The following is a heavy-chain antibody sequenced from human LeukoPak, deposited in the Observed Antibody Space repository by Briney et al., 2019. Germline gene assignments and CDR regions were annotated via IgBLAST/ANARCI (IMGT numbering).Heavy chain of an antibody. CDR3: GRELDWLPTLDY. J-gene: IGHJ4*02. CDR1: GFTFTNYW. V-gene: IGHV3-74*01. Sequence: GRCLRPSCAASGFTFTNYWMHWVRQAPGKGLVWVSRINSDGSSTRYADSVKGRFTISRHNAKNTLYLQMNSLRAEDTAVYYCGRELDWLPTLDYWGQGTLVTVSS. CDR2: INSDGSST. D-gene: IGHD3-9*01.